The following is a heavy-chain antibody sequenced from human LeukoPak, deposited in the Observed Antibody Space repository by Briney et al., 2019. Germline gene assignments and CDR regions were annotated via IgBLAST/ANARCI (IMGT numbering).Heavy chain of an antibody. J-gene: IGHJ4*02. CDR2: IYYSGST. CDR3: ARAAVVAATLDY. Sequence: SETLSLTCAVYGGSFSGYYWSWIRQHPGKGLEWIGYIYYSGSTYYNPSLKSRVTISVDTSKNQFSLKLSSVTAADTAVYYCARAAVVAATLDYWGQGTLVTVSS. V-gene: IGHV4-31*11. D-gene: IGHD2-15*01. CDR1: GGSFSGYY.